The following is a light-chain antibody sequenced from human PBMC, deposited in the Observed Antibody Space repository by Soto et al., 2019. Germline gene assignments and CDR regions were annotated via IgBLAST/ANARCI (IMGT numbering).Light chain of an antibody. J-gene: IGLJ2*01. CDR3: YSKRINCKWV. V-gene: IGLV2-14*01. Sequence: QSVLTQPASVSGSPGQSITISCTGTSSDVGGYNHVSWYQHHPGKAPKLMIYEVSNRPSGVSNRFSGSKSGNTASLTISGLQAEDEADYYCYSKRINCKWVFGRGTKVTVL. CDR2: EVS. CDR1: SSDVGGYNH.